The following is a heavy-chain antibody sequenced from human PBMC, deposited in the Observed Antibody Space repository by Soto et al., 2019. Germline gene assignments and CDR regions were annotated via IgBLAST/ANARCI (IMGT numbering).Heavy chain of an antibody. Sequence: PSETLSLTCTFSCGSIISYYWSWIRQPPGKGLEWIGYIYYSGSTNYNPSLKSRVTISVDTSKNQFSLKLSSVTAADTAVYYCARALYGGNSESGFGYWGQGTLVTVSS. CDR1: CGSIISYY. D-gene: IGHD4-17*01. V-gene: IGHV4-59*01. CDR2: IYYSGST. J-gene: IGHJ4*02. CDR3: ARALYGGNSESGFGY.